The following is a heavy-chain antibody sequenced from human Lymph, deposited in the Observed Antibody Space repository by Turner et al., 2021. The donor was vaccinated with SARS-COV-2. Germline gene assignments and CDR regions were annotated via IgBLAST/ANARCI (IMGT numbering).Heavy chain of an antibody. CDR1: GFTFSTYA. Sequence: QVQLVESGGGVVQPGRSLRLPCAASGFTFSTYAIHWVRQASGKVLEWVAVISYDGSNKYYADSVKCRFTISRDNSKNTLYLQMNSLRAEDTAVYYCARYGSGGYFYYGLDVWGQGTTVTVSS. V-gene: IGHV3-30*04. D-gene: IGHD3-10*01. CDR2: ISYDGSNK. CDR3: ARYGSGGYFYYGLDV. J-gene: IGHJ6*02.